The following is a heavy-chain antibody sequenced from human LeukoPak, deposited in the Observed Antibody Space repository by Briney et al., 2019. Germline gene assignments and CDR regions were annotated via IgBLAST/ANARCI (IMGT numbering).Heavy chain of an antibody. J-gene: IGHJ4*02. CDR3: ARGGSYWDI. CDR2: IYFTGST. V-gene: IGHV4-39*07. D-gene: IGHD3-10*01. CDR1: GGSIRATSYY. Sequence: SETLSLTCSVSGGSIRATSYYWGWIRQPPGRGLEWIGTIYFTGSTYHDPSLKSRVTMSVDLSKNEFSLNLSSVTAADTAVYYCARGGSYWDIWGQGSLVTVSS.